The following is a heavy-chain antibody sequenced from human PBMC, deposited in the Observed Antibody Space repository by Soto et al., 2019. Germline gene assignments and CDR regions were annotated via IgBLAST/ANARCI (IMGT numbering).Heavy chain of an antibody. CDR1: GGTFSSYA. CDR2: IIPIFHTA. V-gene: IGHV1-69*01. J-gene: IGHJ5*02. Sequence: QVQLVQSGAEVKKPGSSLKVSCKASGGTFSSYAISWVRQAPGQGHEWMGGIIPIFHTANYAQKFEGRVTITADESTTTAYMELSSLRSEYTAVSYWPEGSSSSRRFDPLGQGTLVTVSS. CDR3: PEGSSSSRRFDP. D-gene: IGHD6-6*01.